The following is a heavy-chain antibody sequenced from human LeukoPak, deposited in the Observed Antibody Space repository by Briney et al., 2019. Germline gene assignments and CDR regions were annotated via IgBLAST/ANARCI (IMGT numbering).Heavy chain of an antibody. CDR2: ISSTGDTT. V-gene: IGHV3-48*01. CDR3: ARISGIEPRY. CDR1: GFIFSGHN. J-gene: IGHJ4*02. Sequence: GGSLRLSCATSGFIFSGHNMNWVRQAPGKGLEWVSYISSTGDTTYYADSVQGRFIISRDNAKNSVYLQMNSLRVEDTAVYYCARISGIEPRYWGQGTLVTVSS. D-gene: IGHD3-10*01.